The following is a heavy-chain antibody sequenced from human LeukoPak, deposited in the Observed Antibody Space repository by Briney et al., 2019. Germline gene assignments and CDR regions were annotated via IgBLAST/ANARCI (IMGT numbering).Heavy chain of an antibody. CDR1: GGSISSYY. J-gene: IGHJ6*02. Sequence: SETLSLTCTVSGGSISSYYWTWIRQPAGKGLEWIGRIHSTGSINYNPSLKSRVTMSVDTSKNQFSLKLISMTAADTAVYYCAREELAQYTVATIRTSYYFGMDVWGQGTTVTVSS. CDR3: AREELAQYTVATIRTSYYFGMDV. CDR2: IHSTGSI. V-gene: IGHV4-4*07. D-gene: IGHD5-12*01.